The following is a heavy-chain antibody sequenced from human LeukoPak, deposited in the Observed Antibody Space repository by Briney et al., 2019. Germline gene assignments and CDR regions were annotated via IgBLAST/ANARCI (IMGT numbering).Heavy chain of an antibody. CDR3: ARVPYGSGSYYFDY. CDR2: IYYSGST. D-gene: IGHD3-10*01. V-gene: IGHV4-39*07. Sequence: SETLSLTCTVSGGSISSSSYYWGWIRQPPGKRLEWIGSIYYSGSTYYNPSLKSRVTISVDTSKNQFSLKLSSVTAADTAVYYCARVPYGSGSYYFDYWGQGTLVTVSS. J-gene: IGHJ4*02. CDR1: GGSISSSSYY.